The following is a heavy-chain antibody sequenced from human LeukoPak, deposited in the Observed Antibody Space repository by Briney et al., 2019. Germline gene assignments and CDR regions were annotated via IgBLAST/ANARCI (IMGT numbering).Heavy chain of an antibody. D-gene: IGHD6-19*01. CDR3: ARVGSGWYRHPFDY. V-gene: IGHV3-48*03. J-gene: IGHJ4*02. CDR2: ISSSGSSI. CDR1: GFTFSSYE. Sequence: PGGSLRLSCAASGFTFSSYEMNWVRQAPGKGMEWVSYISSSGSSIYYADSVKGRFTISRDNAKNSLYLQMNSLRAEDTAVYYCARVGSGWYRHPFDYWGQGTLVTVSS.